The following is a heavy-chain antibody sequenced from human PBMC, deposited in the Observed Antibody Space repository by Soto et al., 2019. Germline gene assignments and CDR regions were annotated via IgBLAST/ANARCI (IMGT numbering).Heavy chain of an antibody. Sequence: GGSLRLSCAASGFTFSDYSLNWVRQAPGKGLEWVSSISSSSTYIYYADSVKGRFTISRDYAKNSLYLQMNSLRAEDTAVYYCARDPGIAEAGNAYYGMDVWGQGTTVTVSS. J-gene: IGHJ6*02. D-gene: IGHD6-13*01. CDR1: GFTFSDYS. V-gene: IGHV3-21*01. CDR3: ARDPGIAEAGNAYYGMDV. CDR2: ISSSSTYI.